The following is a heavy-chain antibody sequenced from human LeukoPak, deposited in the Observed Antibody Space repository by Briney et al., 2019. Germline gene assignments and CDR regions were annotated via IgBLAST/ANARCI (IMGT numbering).Heavy chain of an antibody. CDR3: AAMRGIAPPPLGS. CDR1: GGSLSTYS. Sequence: SETLSLTCAVDGGSLSTYSWNWSRQPPGKGLEWIGEINHGGSTDYNPTLKSRVTISVDTSKNQFSLKLSSVTAADTAVYYWAAMRGIAPPPLGSWRQGSLVTVSS. V-gene: IGHV4-34*01. CDR2: INHGGST. J-gene: IGHJ5*02. D-gene: IGHD6-6*01.